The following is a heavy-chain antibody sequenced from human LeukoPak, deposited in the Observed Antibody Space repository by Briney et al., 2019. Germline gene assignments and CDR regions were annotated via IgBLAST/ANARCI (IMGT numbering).Heavy chain of an antibody. D-gene: IGHD3-3*01. CDR3: ARGSGFLEWWANWFDP. CDR2: IYYSGST. V-gene: IGHV4-59*12. J-gene: IGHJ5*02. CDR1: GGSISSYY. Sequence: SETLSLTCTVSGGSISSYYWSWIRQPPGKGLEWIGYIYYSGSTNYNPSLKSRVTISVDTSKNQFSLKLSSVTAADTAVYYCARGSGFLEWWANWFDPWGQGTLVTVSS.